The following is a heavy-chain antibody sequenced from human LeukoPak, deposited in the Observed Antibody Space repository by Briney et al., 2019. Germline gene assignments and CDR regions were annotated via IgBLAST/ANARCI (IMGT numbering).Heavy chain of an antibody. Sequence: PGGSLRLSCAASRFIFSSYEMNWVRQAPGKGLEWVSYISFSGTTIYYADSVKGRFTISRDNANNSLYLQMNSLRAEDTAVYYCARGRVLDYWGQGTLVTVSS. J-gene: IGHJ4*02. CDR2: ISFSGTTI. V-gene: IGHV3-48*03. D-gene: IGHD5/OR15-5a*01. CDR3: ARGRVLDY. CDR1: RFIFSSYE.